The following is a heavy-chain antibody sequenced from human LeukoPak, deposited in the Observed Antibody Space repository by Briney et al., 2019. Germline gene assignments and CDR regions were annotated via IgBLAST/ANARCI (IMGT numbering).Heavy chain of an antibody. CDR3: ARDKWLVTNHYFDY. J-gene: IGHJ4*02. CDR2: ISSSGSTI. D-gene: IGHD6-19*01. CDR1: GFTFSNYE. V-gene: IGHV3-48*03. Sequence: PGGSLILSCAASGFTFSNYEMNRVRQAPGKGLEWVSYISSSGSTIYYADSVKGRFTISRDNAKNSLYLQMNSLRAEDTAVYYCARDKWLVTNHYFDYWGQGTLVTASS.